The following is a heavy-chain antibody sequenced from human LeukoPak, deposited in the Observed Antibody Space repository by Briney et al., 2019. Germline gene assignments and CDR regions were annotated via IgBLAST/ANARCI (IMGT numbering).Heavy chain of an antibody. CDR1: GYTFTSYD. D-gene: IGHD3-10*01. Sequence: ASVKVSCKASGYTFTSYDINWVRQATGQGLEWMGWMNPNSGNTGYAQKFQGRVTMTRNTSISTAYMELSSLRSRDTAVYYCGSLSLLWFGEYKWGQGTLVTVSS. J-gene: IGHJ4*02. CDR2: MNPNSGNT. V-gene: IGHV1-8*01. CDR3: GSLSLLWFGEYK.